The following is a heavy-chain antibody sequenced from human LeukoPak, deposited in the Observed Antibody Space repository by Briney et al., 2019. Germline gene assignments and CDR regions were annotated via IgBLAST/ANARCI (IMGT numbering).Heavy chain of an antibody. J-gene: IGHJ6*02. D-gene: IGHD1-26*01. CDR2: IIPIFGTA. V-gene: IGHV1-69*13. Sequence: ASVKVSCKASGGTFNSYAISWVRQAPGQGLEWMGGIIPIFGTANYAQKFQGRVTITADESTSTAYMELSSLRSEDTAVYYCARVPPPNGGSYYGMDVWGQGTTVTVSS. CDR3: ARVPPPNGGSYYGMDV. CDR1: GGTFNSYA.